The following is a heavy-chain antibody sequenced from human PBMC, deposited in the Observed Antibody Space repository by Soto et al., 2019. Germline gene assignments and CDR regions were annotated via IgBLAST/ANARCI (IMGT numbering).Heavy chain of an antibody. Sequence: GGSLRLSCAASGFTFSSYWMHWVRQAPGKGLVWVSRINSDGSSTSYADSVKGRFTISRDNAKNTLYLQMNSLRAEDTAVYYCARYSFGVVIYPDMDVWGKGTTVTVSS. CDR2: INSDGSST. CDR1: GFTFSSYW. V-gene: IGHV3-74*01. CDR3: ARYSFGVVIYPDMDV. D-gene: IGHD3-3*01. J-gene: IGHJ6*03.